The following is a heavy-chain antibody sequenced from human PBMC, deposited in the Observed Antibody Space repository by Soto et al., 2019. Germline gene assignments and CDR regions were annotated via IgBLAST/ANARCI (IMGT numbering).Heavy chain of an antibody. V-gene: IGHV1-69*01. D-gene: IGHD1-26*01. CDR1: GGTFNTYG. CDR2: SIPLFGTP. Sequence: QVQLVQSGAEVKKPGSSVKVSCKASGGTFNTYGITWVRQALGQGLEWMGVSIPLFGTPTYAQNFQGRISITADESSSTAYMELSSLRSDDTAVYYCAREGTSIVGTTYDYYYGLDVWGQGTTVTVSS. J-gene: IGHJ6*02. CDR3: AREGTSIVGTTYDYYYGLDV.